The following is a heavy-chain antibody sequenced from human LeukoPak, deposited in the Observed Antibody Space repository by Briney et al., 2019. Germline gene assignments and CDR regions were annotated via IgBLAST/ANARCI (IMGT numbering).Heavy chain of an antibody. CDR3: ARHSTGPYYYYYGMDV. CDR1: GGSFSGYY. Sequence: PSETLSLTCAVYGGSFSGYYWSWIRQPPGKGLEWIGEINHSGSTNYNPSLKSRVTISVDTSKNQFSLKLSSVTAADTTVYYCARHSTGPYYYYYGMDVWGQGTTVTVSS. V-gene: IGHV4-34*01. CDR2: INHSGST. D-gene: IGHD1-1*01. J-gene: IGHJ6*02.